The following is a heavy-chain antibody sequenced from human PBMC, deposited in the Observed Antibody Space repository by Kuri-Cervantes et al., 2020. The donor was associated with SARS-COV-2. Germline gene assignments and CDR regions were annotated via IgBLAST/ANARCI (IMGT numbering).Heavy chain of an antibody. CDR3: ARDGSGGDADY. CDR2: IYYSGST. V-gene: IGHV4-39*07. J-gene: IGHJ4*02. CDR1: GGSISSSSYY. Sequence: SETLSPTCTVSGGSISSSSYYWGWIRQPPGKGLEWIGSIYYSGSTYYNPSLKSRVTISVDRSKNQFSLKLSSVTAADTAVYYCARDGSGGDADYWGQGTLVTVSS. D-gene: IGHD2-15*01.